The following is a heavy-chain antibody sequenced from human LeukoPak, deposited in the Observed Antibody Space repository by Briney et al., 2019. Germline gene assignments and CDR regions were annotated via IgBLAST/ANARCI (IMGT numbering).Heavy chain of an antibody. Sequence: PSETLSLTCTVSGGSISSYYWSWIRQPPGKGLEWIGYIYYSGSTNYNPSLKSRVTISVDTSKNQFSVKLSSVTAADTAVYYCARVGRSGYYFDYWGQGTLVTVSS. CDR1: GGSISSYY. CDR3: ARVGRSGYYFDY. D-gene: IGHD3-3*01. V-gene: IGHV4-59*01. CDR2: IYYSGST. J-gene: IGHJ4*02.